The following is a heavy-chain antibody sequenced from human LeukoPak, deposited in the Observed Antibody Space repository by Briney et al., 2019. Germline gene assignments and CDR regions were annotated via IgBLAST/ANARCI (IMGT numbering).Heavy chain of an antibody. V-gene: IGHV3-23*01. CDR3: AGRATVTMFYYYMDV. D-gene: IGHD4-17*01. CDR2: ISGSGGRT. J-gene: IGHJ6*03. Sequence: GGSLRFSCAASGFTFSSYAMSWGRQARGKGLEWVSGISGSGGRTYYADSVKGRFTISRDNSKDTLYLQVNSLRAEDTAVYYCAGRATVTMFYYYMDVWGKGTTVTISS. CDR1: GFTFSSYA.